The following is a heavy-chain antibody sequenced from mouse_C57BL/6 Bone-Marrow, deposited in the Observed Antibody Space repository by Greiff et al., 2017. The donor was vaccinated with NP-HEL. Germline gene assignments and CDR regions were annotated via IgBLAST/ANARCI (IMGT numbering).Heavy chain of an antibody. CDR2: IRSKSSNYAT. Sequence: EVQLVESGGGLVQPKGSLKLSCAASGFTFNTYAMHWVRQAPGKGLEWVARIRSKSSNYATYYADSVKDRFTISRDDSQSMLYLQMNNLKTEDTAMYYCARDSNPLAYYYAMDYWGQGTSVTVSS. J-gene: IGHJ4*01. CDR3: ARDSNPLAYYYAMDY. CDR1: GFTFNTYA. D-gene: IGHD2-5*01. V-gene: IGHV10-3*01.